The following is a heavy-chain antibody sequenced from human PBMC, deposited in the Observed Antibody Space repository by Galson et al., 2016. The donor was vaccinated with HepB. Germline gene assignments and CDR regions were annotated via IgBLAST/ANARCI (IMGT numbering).Heavy chain of an antibody. CDR3: ARQICGGGSCYSGADY. V-gene: IGHV5-51*01. Sequence: QSGAEVKKPGESLKVSCKGSGYKFSRYWIGWVRQVPGKGLEWMGIIYPGDSDTRYSPSFQGQVTISADKSTSTAYLQWSSLKASDTAIYYCARQICGGGSCYSGADYWGQGTLVTVSS. J-gene: IGHJ4*02. CDR1: GYKFSRYW. CDR2: IYPGDSDT. D-gene: IGHD2-15*01.